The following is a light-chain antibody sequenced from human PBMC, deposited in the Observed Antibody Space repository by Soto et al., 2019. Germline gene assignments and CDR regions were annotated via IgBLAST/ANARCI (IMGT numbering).Light chain of an antibody. CDR2: AAS. J-gene: IGKJ2*01. CDR1: QTISSF. Sequence: DIQMTQSPSSLSASVGDRVTITCRASQTISSFLSWYQKNPGKAPKLLIYAASSLQSGVPSRFSGSGSGTDCTLTISSLQPADFATYYCQQSYSTLYTFGRGTRLESK. V-gene: IGKV1-39*01. CDR3: QQSYSTLYT.